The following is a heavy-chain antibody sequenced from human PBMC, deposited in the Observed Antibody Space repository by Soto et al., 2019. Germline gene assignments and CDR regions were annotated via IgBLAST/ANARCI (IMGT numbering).Heavy chain of an antibody. D-gene: IGHD6-13*01. Sequence: GGSLRLSCAASGFTFSSYAMHWVRQAPGKGLEWVAVISYDGSNKYYADSVKGRFTISRDNSKNTLYLQMNSLRAEDTAVYYFATGSIAAAGTAEPYYCYGMDVWGQGTTVTVSS. J-gene: IGHJ6*02. V-gene: IGHV3-30-3*01. CDR3: ATGSIAAAGTAEPYYCYGMDV. CDR1: GFTFSSYA. CDR2: ISYDGSNK.